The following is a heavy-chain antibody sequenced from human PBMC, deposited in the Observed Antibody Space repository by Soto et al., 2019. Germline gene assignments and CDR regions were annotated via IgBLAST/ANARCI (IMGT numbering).Heavy chain of an antibody. V-gene: IGHV3-48*03. Sequence: GGSLRLSCAASRFTFSTYEMHWVRQAPGKGLEWVSYISSSGNTVYYADSVKGRFTISRDNTRNSLYLQMNSLRDEDTALYYCVRYCSTTLCNGVATRTFDYWGQGTLVTVSS. CDR1: RFTFSTYE. CDR2: ISSSGNTV. J-gene: IGHJ4*02. CDR3: VRYCSTTLCNGVATRTFDY. D-gene: IGHD2-2*01.